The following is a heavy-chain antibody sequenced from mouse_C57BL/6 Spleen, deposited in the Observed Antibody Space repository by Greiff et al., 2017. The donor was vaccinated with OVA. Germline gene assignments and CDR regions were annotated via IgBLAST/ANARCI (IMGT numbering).Heavy chain of an antibody. CDR1: GYTFTSYW. D-gene: IGHD3-2*02. V-gene: IGHV1-7*01. CDR3: AGYSDSSGYVAWFAY. Sequence: QVQLQQSGAELAKPGASVKLSCKASGYTFTSYWMHWVKQRPGQGLEWIGYINPSSGYTKYNQKFKDKATLTADKSSSTAYMQLSSLTYEDSAVYYCAGYSDSSGYVAWFAYWGQGTLVTVSA. J-gene: IGHJ3*01. CDR2: INPSSGYT.